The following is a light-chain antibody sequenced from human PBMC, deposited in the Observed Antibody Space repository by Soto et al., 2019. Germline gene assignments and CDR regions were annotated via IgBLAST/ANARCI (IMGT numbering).Light chain of an antibody. CDR2: AAS. J-gene: IGKJ1*01. CDR1: QGVSSY. Sequence: DIQMTQSPSSVPASVGDRVSITCRASQGVSSYLAWYQQKPGKAPELLIYAASNLRSGVPSRFSGSGSGTDFILTISSLQPEDFATYDCQQADSFPRTFGQGTKVEIK. V-gene: IGKV1-12*01. CDR3: QQADSFPRT.